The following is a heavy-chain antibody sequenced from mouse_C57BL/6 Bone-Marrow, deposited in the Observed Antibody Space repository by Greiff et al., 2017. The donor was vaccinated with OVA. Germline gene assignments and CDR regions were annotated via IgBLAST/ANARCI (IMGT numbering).Heavy chain of an antibody. CDR1: GYTFTSYT. Sequence: VQLQESGAELARPGASVKMSCKASGYTFTSYTMNWVKQRPGQGLEWIGYINPSSGYTKYNQKFKDKATLTAEKSSSTAYMQLISLTSEDSAVYYCARDGYSAAYWGQGTTLTVSS. CDR2: INPSSGYT. D-gene: IGHD2-3*01. CDR3: ARDGYSAAY. V-gene: IGHV1-4*01. J-gene: IGHJ2*01.